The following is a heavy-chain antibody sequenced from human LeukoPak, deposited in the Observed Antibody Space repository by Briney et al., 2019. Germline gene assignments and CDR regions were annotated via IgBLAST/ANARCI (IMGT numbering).Heavy chain of an antibody. CDR2: IYYSGST. J-gene: IGHJ4*02. CDR3: ARVGRYGYNLEYFDY. D-gene: IGHD5-24*01. V-gene: IGHV4-59*01. CDR1: GGSISSYY. Sequence: SGTLSLTCTVSGGSISSYYWGWIRQPPGKGLEWIGYIYYSGSTNYNPSLKSRVTISVDTSKNQFSLKLSSVTAADTAVYYCARVGRYGYNLEYFDYWGQGTLVTVSS.